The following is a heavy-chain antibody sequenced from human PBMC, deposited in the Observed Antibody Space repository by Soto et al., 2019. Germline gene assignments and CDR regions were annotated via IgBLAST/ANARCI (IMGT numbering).Heavy chain of an antibody. CDR2: VYDLDGT. CDR1: GLTVSSKIY. Sequence: DVQLVESGGGLIQPGGSLRLSCVASGLTVSSKIYVAWVRQAPGQGPVWVSGVYDLDGTYYADSVRGRFTTAIGNSRTTVWLQMREMRPEYPALYFWATWQLREHAYDIWGRGTMVCVSA. D-gene: IGHD1-26*01. CDR3: ATWQLREHAYDI. J-gene: IGHJ3*02. V-gene: IGHV3-53*01.